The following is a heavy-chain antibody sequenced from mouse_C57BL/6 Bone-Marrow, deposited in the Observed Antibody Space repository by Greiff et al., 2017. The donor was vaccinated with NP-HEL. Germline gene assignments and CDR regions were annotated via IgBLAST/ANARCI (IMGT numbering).Heavy chain of an antibody. V-gene: IGHV1-22*01. D-gene: IGHD2-4*01. J-gene: IGHJ3*01. Sequence: VQLQQSGPELVKPGASVKMSCKASGYTFTDYNMHWVKQSHGKSLEWIGYINPNNGGTSYNQKFKGKATLTVNKSSSTAYMELRSLTSEDSAVYYCARPSYYDYLFAYWGQGTLVTVSA. CDR3: ARPSYYDYLFAY. CDR1: GYTFTDYN. CDR2: INPNNGGT.